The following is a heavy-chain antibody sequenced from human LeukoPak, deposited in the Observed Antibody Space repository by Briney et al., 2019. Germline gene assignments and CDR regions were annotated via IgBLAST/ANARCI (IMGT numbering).Heavy chain of an antibody. J-gene: IGHJ3*02. CDR1: GGSISSYY. CDR3: ARQSSSGWYRGAFDI. Sequence: PSETLSLTCTVSGGSISSYYWGWIRQPPGKGLEWIGYIYYSGSTNYNPSLKSRVTISVDTSKNQFSLKLSSVTAADTAVYYCARQSSSGWYRGAFDIWGQGTMVTVSS. CDR2: IYYSGST. V-gene: IGHV4-59*08. D-gene: IGHD6-19*01.